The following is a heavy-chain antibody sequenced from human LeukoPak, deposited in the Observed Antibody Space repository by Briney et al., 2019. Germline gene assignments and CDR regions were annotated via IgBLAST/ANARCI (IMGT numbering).Heavy chain of an antibody. D-gene: IGHD5-18*01. CDR1: GYTFTSYG. J-gene: IGHJ6*03. CDR3: ARVETTAMVTYYYYYTDV. CDR2: ISAYNGNT. V-gene: IGHV1-18*01. Sequence: GASVKVSCKASGYTFTSYGISWVRQAPGQGLEWMGWISAYNGNTNYAQKLQGRVTMTTDTSTSTAYMELRSLRSDDTAVYYCARVETTAMVTYYYYYTDVWGKGTTVTVSS.